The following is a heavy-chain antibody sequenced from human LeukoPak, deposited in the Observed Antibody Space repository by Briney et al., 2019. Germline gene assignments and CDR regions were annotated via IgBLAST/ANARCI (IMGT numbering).Heavy chain of an antibody. CDR2: MNPNSGNT. D-gene: IGHD6-13*01. CDR1: GYTFIDYY. Sequence: GASVKVSCKASGYTFIDYYIHWVRQAPGQGLEWMGWMNPNSGNTGYAQKFQGRVTMTRNTSISTAYMELSSLRSEDTAVYYCARNGQHPYYYYGMDVWGQGTTVTVSS. J-gene: IGHJ6*02. V-gene: IGHV1-8*02. CDR3: ARNGQHPYYYYGMDV.